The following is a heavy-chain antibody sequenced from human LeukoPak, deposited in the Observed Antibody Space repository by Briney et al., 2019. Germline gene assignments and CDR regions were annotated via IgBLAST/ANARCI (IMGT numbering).Heavy chain of an antibody. Sequence: ASVKVSCKASGYTFTGYYMHWVRQAPGQGLEWMGWINPNSGGTNYAQKFQGRVTMTRDTSISTAYMELSRLRSDDTAVYYCARHHSSGWYNWFDPWGQGTLVTVSS. CDR1: GYTFTGYY. CDR2: INPNSGGT. J-gene: IGHJ5*02. D-gene: IGHD6-19*01. V-gene: IGHV1-2*02. CDR3: ARHHSSGWYNWFDP.